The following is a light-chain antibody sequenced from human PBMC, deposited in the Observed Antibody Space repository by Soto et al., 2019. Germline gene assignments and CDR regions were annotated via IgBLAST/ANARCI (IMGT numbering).Light chain of an antibody. CDR1: SSDVGAYNY. CDR2: EV. J-gene: IGLJ3*02. V-gene: IGLV2-14*01. CDR3: SSYTSGSTGV. Sequence: QSALTQPASVSGSPGQSITISCTGTSSDVGAYNYVSWYQQHPGKAPKLMIYEVSNRFSGSKSGNTASLTISGLQAEDEGDYYCSSYTSGSTGVFGGGTKLTVL.